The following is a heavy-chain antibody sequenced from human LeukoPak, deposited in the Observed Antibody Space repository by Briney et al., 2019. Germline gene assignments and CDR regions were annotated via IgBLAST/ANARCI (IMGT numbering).Heavy chain of an antibody. CDR1: GGSMSSYY. CDR2: IYHSGTF. V-gene: IGHV4-59*01. J-gene: IGHJ5*02. D-gene: IGHD6-19*01. CDR3: ARSYSSGWEYTWFDP. Sequence: SETLSLTCTVSGGSMSSYYWNWIRQPPGKGLEWIGYIYHSGTFNYNPSLKSRVTMSVDTSKNQFSLNLRSVTVVDTAVYYCARSYSSGWEYTWFDPWGQGTLVTVSS.